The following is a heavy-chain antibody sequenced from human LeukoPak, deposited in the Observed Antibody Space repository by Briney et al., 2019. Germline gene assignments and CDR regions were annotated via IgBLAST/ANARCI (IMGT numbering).Heavy chain of an antibody. CDR3: ARLGYGSGSDY. D-gene: IGHD3-10*01. J-gene: IGHJ4*02. Sequence: PSETLSLTCTVSGGSITNYHWSWIRQPAGKGLEWIGRIYTSGSTNYNPSLKSRVTISVDTSKNQFSLKLSSVTAADTAVYYCARLGYGSGSDYWGQGTLVTVSS. CDR1: GGSITNYH. V-gene: IGHV4-4*07. CDR2: IYTSGST.